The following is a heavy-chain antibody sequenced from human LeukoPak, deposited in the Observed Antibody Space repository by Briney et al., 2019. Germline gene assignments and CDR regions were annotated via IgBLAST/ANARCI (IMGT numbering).Heavy chain of an antibody. J-gene: IGHJ4*02. Sequence: ASETLSLTCTVSGGSISSGGYYWSWIRQPPGKGLEWIGYIYHSGSTYYNPSLKSRVTISVDRSKNQFSLKLSSVTAADTAVYYCAREGWVAAYFDYWGQGTLVTVSS. V-gene: IGHV4-30-2*01. CDR3: AREGWVAAYFDY. CDR1: GGSISSGGYY. D-gene: IGHD6-13*01. CDR2: IYHSGST.